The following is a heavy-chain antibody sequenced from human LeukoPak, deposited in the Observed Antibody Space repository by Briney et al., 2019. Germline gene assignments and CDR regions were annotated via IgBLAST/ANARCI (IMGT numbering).Heavy chain of an antibody. Sequence: ASVKVSGKAVGYIYTSYAIKWLGQATGHGVEWMGGMNPNRGNTGYAQKLPGRGTISRYTYISTTYMEISNLRSEDPAVYYCARRYTMVRGVISFEHW. D-gene: IGHD3-10*01. J-gene: IGHJ1*01. CDR3: ARRYTMVRGVISFEH. CDR1: GYIYTSYA. V-gene: IGHV1-8*03. CDR2: MNPNRGNT.